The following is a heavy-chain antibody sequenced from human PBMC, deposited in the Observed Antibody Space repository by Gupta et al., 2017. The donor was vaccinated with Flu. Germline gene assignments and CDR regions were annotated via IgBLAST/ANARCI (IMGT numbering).Heavy chain of an antibody. J-gene: IGHJ6*02. CDR3: VRDHYGSLRDEFFYYGLDV. CDR2: IYDSGSV. V-gene: IGHV4-59*01. CDR1: GGSITSFY. Sequence: VQLQESGPGLVKPSETLSLTCTVSGGSITSFYWSWIRQAPGKGLEWIGNVGNIYDSGSVHYSPSLKSRVTIAVDKSRNQLSLRLGSVIAADTAVYYCVRDHYGSLRDEFFYYGLDVWGQGTTVIVSS. D-gene: IGHD3-10*01.